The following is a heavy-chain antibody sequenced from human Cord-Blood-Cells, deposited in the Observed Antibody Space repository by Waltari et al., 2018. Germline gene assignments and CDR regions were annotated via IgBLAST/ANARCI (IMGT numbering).Heavy chain of an antibody. CDR3: ESLIEGYCSGGSCPSPTTPGSY. V-gene: IGHV4-39*01. Sequence: QLQLQESGPGLVKPSETLSLTCTVSGGSISSSSYYWGWIRQPPGKGLEWIGIIYYSGITYYNPSLKSRVTISVDTSKNQFSLKLSSVTAADTAVYYCESLIEGYCSGGSCPSPTTPGSYWGQGTLVTVSS. D-gene: IGHD2-15*01. CDR2: IYYSGIT. J-gene: IGHJ4*02. CDR1: GGSISSSSYY.